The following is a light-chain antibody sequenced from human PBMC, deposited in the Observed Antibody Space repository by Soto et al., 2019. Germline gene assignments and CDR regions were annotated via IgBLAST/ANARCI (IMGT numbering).Light chain of an antibody. J-gene: IGLJ2*01. CDR3: SSYTSASTPLV. Sequence: QSALIQPASVSGSPGQSITISCTGTGSDVGGYNYVSWYQQHPGKAPKVMIYDVSNRPSGVSNRFSGSKSGNTASLTISGLQAEDEADYYCSSYTSASTPLVFGGGTKVTV. CDR2: DVS. CDR1: GSDVGGYNY. V-gene: IGLV2-14*01.